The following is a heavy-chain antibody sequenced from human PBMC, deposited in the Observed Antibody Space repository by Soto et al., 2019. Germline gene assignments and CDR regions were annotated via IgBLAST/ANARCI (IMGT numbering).Heavy chain of an antibody. V-gene: IGHV3-11*01. Sequence: RLSCAACGLPFTNHYMSCVRPAPGKGLEWVSYISGSGSTIYYADSVKGRFTISRDNAKNSLYLQMNSLRAEDTAVYYVARARGYSYRDYYYGTAGLGHGTTVTVSS. D-gene: IGHD5-18*01. J-gene: IGHJ6*02. CDR1: GLPFTNHY. CDR3: ARARGYSYRDYYYGTAG. CDR2: ISGSGSTI.